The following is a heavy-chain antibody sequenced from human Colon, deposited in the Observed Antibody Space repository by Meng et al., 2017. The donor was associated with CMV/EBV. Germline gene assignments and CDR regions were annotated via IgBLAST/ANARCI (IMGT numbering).Heavy chain of an antibody. CDR2: ISAGGTNT. Sequence: GGSLRLSCVASGFTFSTYAMSWVRQAPGKGLEWVSTISAGGTNTKYAGSVKGRFTISRDSSKNTAYLEMNSLRAEDTAIYYCAKGRSRQDPEYSSGWYLPWFDSWGQGTLVTVSS. V-gene: IGHV3-23*01. CDR3: AKGRSRQDPEYSSGWYLPWFDS. D-gene: IGHD6-19*01. J-gene: IGHJ5*01. CDR1: GFTFSTYA.